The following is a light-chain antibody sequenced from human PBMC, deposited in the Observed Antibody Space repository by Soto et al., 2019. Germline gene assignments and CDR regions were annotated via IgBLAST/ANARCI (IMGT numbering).Light chain of an antibody. CDR2: DAS. CDR3: QQRSNWPPIT. V-gene: IGKV3-11*01. Sequence: IVLTQSPGTLSLSQGERATLSCRASQSVSSYLAWYQQKPGQAPRLLIYDASNRATGIPARFSGSGSGTDFTLTISSLEPEDFAVYYCQQRSNWPPITFGQGTRLEIK. J-gene: IGKJ5*01. CDR1: QSVSSY.